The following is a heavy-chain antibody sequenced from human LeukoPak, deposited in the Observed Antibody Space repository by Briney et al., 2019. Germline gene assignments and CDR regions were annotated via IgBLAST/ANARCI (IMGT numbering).Heavy chain of an antibody. J-gene: IGHJ5*02. CDR1: GFTFSRYG. CDR2: ISYEGSNK. Sequence: GSLRLSCAASGFTFSRYGMQWVRQAPGKGVEWVAVISYEGSNKYYADCVKGRFTISRDNSKTTLYLQRNSLRAEDTAVYYCAKAEWFDPWGQGTLVTVSS. V-gene: IGHV3-30*18. CDR3: AKAEWFDP. D-gene: IGHD1-14*01.